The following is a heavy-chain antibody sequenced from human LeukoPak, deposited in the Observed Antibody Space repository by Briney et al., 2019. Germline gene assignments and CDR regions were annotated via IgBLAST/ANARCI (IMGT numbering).Heavy chain of an antibody. Sequence: GGSLRLSCAASGFTFSSYWMSWVRQAPGKGLEWVANIKQDGSEKYCVDSVKGRFTISRDNAKSSLYLQMNSLRAEDAAVYYCARWSHSSSPPYYYYYYMDVWGKGTTVTVSS. J-gene: IGHJ6*03. CDR2: IKQDGSEK. D-gene: IGHD6-6*01. CDR3: ARWSHSSSPPYYYYYYMDV. CDR1: GFTFSSYW. V-gene: IGHV3-7*01.